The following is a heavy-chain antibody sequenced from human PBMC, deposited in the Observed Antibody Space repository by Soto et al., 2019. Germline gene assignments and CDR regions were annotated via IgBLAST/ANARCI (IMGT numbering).Heavy chain of an antibody. Sequence: GGSLRLSCAASGFTFSSYSMNWVRQAPGKGLEWVSYISSSSSTIYYADTVKGRFTISRGNAKNSLYQQMNSLRAEDTAVYYCARSDCSGYDCYYYYYLDVWGQGTLVTVSS. CDR1: GFTFSSYS. J-gene: IGHJ6*03. V-gene: IGHV3-48*01. CDR2: ISSSSSTI. CDR3: ARSDCSGYDCYYYYYLDV. D-gene: IGHD3-22*01.